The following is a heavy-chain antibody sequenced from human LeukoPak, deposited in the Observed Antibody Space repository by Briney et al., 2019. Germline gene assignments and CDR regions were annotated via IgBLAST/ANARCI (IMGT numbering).Heavy chain of an antibody. V-gene: IGHV3-7*03. J-gene: IGHJ3*02. Sequence: GGSLRLSCAASGLTFSDYAMSWVRQAPGKGLEWVGNIKQDASEKYFVDSLRGRFTISRDNAKNSLFLQMNSLRADDTAIYYCVRDQGAFDMWGHGTMVTVSS. CDR1: GLTFSDYA. CDR2: IKQDASEK. CDR3: VRDQGAFDM.